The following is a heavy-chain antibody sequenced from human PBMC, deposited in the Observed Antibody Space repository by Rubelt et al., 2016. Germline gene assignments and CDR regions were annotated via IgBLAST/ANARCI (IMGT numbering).Heavy chain of an antibody. CDR1: GFTFSTTH. CDR2: FSGSDDYT. D-gene: IGHD3-3*01. V-gene: IGHV3-21*01. CDR3: ARCYDFWGGFGGASSYYMDV. J-gene: IGHJ6*03. Sequence: SGGGLVQPGGSLRLSCAVSGFTFSTTHMNWVRQAPGKGLEWVSGFSGSDDYTYYADSVKGRLTISRDNAKNSLYLQMNNLRVEDTAVYYCARCYDFWGGFGGASSYYMDVWGKGTTVTVSS.